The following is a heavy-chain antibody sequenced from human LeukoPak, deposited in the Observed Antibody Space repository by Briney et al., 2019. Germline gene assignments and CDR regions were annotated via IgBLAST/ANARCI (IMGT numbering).Heavy chain of an antibody. J-gene: IGHJ4*02. D-gene: IGHD2-15*01. V-gene: IGHV1-2*02. CDR1: GYAFTGYY. CDR3: ARALFRYCSGGSCYTPGY. Sequence: GSSVKVSCTASGYAFTGYYMHWVRQAPGQGLEGMGWINPNSGGTNYAQTFQGRVTMTRDTSISTAYMELSRLRSDDTAVYYCARALFRYCSGGSCYTPGYWGQGTLVTVSS. CDR2: INPNSGGT.